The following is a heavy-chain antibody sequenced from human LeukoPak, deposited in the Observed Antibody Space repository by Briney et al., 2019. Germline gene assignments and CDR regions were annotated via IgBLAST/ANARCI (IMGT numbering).Heavy chain of an antibody. D-gene: IGHD1-26*01. Sequence: PGGFLRLSCEASRFSFSAYPMGWVRRAPGKGLEWVSGISASGDVTFHADPLQGRFTISRDNSKNTLYLQMNSLRAEDTAEYYCAMSFLTTASGTGRAFDIWGQGTMVTVSA. CDR3: AMSFLTTASGTGRAFDI. CDR2: ISASGDVT. V-gene: IGHV3-23*01. J-gene: IGHJ3*02. CDR1: RFSFSAYP.